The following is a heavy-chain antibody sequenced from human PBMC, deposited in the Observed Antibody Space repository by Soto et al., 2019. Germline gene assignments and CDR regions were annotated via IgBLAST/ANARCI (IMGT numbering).Heavy chain of an antibody. D-gene: IGHD4-17*01. CDR3: ARSTTVTVFDY. Sequence: PGGSLRLSCAASGFTFSTYNMNWVRQAPGKGLEWVSYISSSSSRIKYADSVKGRFTISRDDAKNSQYLQMNSLRAEDTAVYYCARSTTVTVFDYWGQGTRVTVSS. V-gene: IGHV3-48*01. J-gene: IGHJ4*02. CDR1: GFTFSTYN. CDR2: ISSSSSRI.